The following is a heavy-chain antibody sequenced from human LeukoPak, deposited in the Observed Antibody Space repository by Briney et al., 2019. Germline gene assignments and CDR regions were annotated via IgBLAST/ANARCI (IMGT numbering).Heavy chain of an antibody. CDR1: GFIFSNYW. J-gene: IGHJ4*02. Sequence: PGGSLRLSCAAPGFIFSNYWMTWVRQAPGKGLQWVGNIKEDGSEKYFKDSVKGRFTISRDNAKNTLYLQMNSLRAEDAAVYYCARGPSVPRLTDRFDYWGQGTLVTVSS. D-gene: IGHD4-11*01. CDR3: ARGPSVPRLTDRFDY. V-gene: IGHV3-7*01. CDR2: IKEDGSEK.